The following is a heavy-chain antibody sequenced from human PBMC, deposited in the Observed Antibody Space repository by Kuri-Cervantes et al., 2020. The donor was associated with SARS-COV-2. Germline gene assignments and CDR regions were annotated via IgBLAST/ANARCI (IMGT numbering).Heavy chain of an antibody. V-gene: IGHV4-34*01. D-gene: IGHD1-26*01. CDR1: GGSFSGYY. CDR2: INHSGST. CDR3: ARSGSYPYYYYYMDV. Sequence: SETLSLTCAVYGGSFSGYYWSWIRQPPGKGLEWIGEINHSGSTNYNPSLKSRVTISVDTSKNQFSLKLSSVTAADTAVYYCARSGSYPYYYYYMDVWGKGTTVTDSS. J-gene: IGHJ6*03.